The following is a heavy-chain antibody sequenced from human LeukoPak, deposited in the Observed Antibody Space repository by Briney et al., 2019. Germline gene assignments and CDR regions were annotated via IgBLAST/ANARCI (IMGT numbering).Heavy chain of an antibody. V-gene: IGHV1-2*02. D-gene: IGHD1-1*01. J-gene: IGHJ6*03. CDR2: INSNSGGT. CDR1: GYTFSGYY. Sequence: GASVKVSCKASGYTFSGYYIHWLRQAPGQGLEWMGWINSNSGGTNYAQKFQGRVTMTRDTSISTAYMELSSLRSDDTAVYYCARALETPGYYMDVWGKGTTVTVSS. CDR3: ARALETPGYYMDV.